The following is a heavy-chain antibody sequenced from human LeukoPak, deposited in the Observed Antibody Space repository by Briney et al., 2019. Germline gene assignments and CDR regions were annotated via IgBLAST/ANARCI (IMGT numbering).Heavy chain of an antibody. D-gene: IGHD2-15*01. V-gene: IGHV3-48*03. CDR3: ARDSGGSSPFDY. Sequence: SVKGRFTISRDNAKNSLYLQMNSLGAEDTAVYYCARDSGGSSPFDYWGQGTLVTVSS. J-gene: IGHJ4*02.